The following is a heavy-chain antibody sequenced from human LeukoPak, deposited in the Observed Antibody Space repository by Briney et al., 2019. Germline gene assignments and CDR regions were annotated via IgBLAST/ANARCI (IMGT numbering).Heavy chain of an antibody. J-gene: IGHJ4*02. D-gene: IGHD3-9*01. CDR1: GYTFTGYY. CDR3: ARDRNFDWLLYYFDY. Sequence: ASVKVSCKASGYTFTGYYMHWVRQAPGQGLEWMGWINPNSGGTNYAQKFQGRVTMTRDTSISTAYMELSRLRSDDTAVYYCARDRNFDWLLYYFDYWGQGTLVTVSS. CDR2: INPNSGGT. V-gene: IGHV1-2*02.